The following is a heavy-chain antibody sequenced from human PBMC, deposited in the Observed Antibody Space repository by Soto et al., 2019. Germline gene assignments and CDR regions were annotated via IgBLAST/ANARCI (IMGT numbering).Heavy chain of an antibody. Sequence: EVQLVESGGGLVKPGGSLRLSCAASGFTFSSYSMNWVRQAPGKGLEWVSSISSSSSYIYYADSVKGRFTISRDNAKNSLYLQMISLRAEDTAVYYCARESPRSARDALAAGYDAVDIWGQGTMVTVSS. V-gene: IGHV3-21*01. CDR3: ARESPRSARDALAAGYDAVDI. CDR2: ISSSSSYI. J-gene: IGHJ3*02. CDR1: GFTFSSYS. D-gene: IGHD6-13*01.